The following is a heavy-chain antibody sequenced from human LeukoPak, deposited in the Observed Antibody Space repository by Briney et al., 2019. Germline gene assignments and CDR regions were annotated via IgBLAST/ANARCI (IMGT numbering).Heavy chain of an antibody. Sequence: GGSLRLSCAASGFTFSSYSMNWVRQAPGKGLEGVAVIWYDGSNKYYADSVKGRFTISRDNSKNTLYLQMISLRAEDTAVYYCARGFGCSSTSCYSRDQNLHYWGQGTLVTVSS. J-gene: IGHJ4*02. D-gene: IGHD2-2*01. CDR2: IWYDGSNK. V-gene: IGHV3-33*08. CDR3: ARGFGCSSTSCYSRDQNLHY. CDR1: GFTFSSYS.